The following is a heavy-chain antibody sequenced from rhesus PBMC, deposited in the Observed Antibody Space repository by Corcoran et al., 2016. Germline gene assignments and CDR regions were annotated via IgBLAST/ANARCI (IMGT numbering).Heavy chain of an antibody. V-gene: IGHV1-198*02. Sequence: QVQLVQSGAEVKKPGASVKVSCKASGFTFGSYAISWVRQAPGQGLEWLGVRTPLVGVTTYAGKFPGRVTIPADTSTSTAYMELSSLRSEDTAVYYCARGGIQRVQFTYWGQGVLVTVSS. CDR3: ARGGIQRVQFTY. J-gene: IGHJ4*01. CDR2: RTPLVGVT. D-gene: IGHD5-42*01. CDR1: GFTFGSYA.